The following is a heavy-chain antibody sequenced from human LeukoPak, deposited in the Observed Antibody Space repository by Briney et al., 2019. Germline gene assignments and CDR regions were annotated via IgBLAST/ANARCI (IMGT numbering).Heavy chain of an antibody. V-gene: IGHV4-34*01. CDR2: INHSGST. CDR1: GGSFSGYY. D-gene: IGHD6-19*01. CDR3: ARPAVAGTQYDAFDI. J-gene: IGHJ3*02. Sequence: SETLSLTCAVYGGSFSGYYWSWIRQPPGKGLEWIGEINHSGSTNYNPSLKSRVTISVDTSKNQFSLKLSSVTAADTAVYYCARPAVAGTQYDAFDIWGQGTMVTVSS.